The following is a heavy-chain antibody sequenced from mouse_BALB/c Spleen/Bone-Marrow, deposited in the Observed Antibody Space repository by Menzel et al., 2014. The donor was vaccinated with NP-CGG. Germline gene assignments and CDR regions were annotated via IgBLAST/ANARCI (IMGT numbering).Heavy chain of an antibody. Sequence: EVKLMESGPELVKPGASVKMSCKASGYTFTSYVMHWVKQKPGQGLEWIGYINPYNDGTKYNEKFKGKATLTSDKSSSTAYMELSSLTSEDSAVYYCARHYGYPDYWGRGTTLTVSS. CDR3: ARHYGYPDY. CDR2: INPYNDGT. V-gene: IGHV1-14*01. J-gene: IGHJ2*01. CDR1: GYTFTSYV. D-gene: IGHD1-2*01.